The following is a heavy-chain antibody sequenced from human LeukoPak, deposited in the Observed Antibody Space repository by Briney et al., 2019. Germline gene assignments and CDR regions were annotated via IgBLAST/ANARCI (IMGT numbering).Heavy chain of an antibody. CDR3: VRGGYRYGYDS. Sequence: ASVKVSCKASGYTFTSYDISWVRQAPGQGLEWMGWISGHNGNTNYAQKLQGRVTLTRDTSTITAYMELRSLRSDDTALYYCVRGGYRYGYDSWGQGTLVTVSS. CDR1: GYTFTSYD. CDR2: ISGHNGNT. D-gene: IGHD5-18*01. V-gene: IGHV1-18*01. J-gene: IGHJ4*02.